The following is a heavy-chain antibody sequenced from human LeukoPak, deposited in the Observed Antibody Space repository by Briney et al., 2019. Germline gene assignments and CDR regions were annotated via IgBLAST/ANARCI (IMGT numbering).Heavy chain of an antibody. J-gene: IGHJ4*02. CDR3: TRMTTGHDY. V-gene: IGHV4-34*01. CDR1: GVSFNDYY. CDR2: INHSGYT. Sequence: KSSETLSLTCAVPGVSFNDYYWSWVRQTPGKGLEWIGEINHSGYTNDSPSLKSRVTLSIDTSRKQFSLNLRSVTVADSGIYYCTRMTTGHDYWGQGTLVTVSS. D-gene: IGHD4-17*01.